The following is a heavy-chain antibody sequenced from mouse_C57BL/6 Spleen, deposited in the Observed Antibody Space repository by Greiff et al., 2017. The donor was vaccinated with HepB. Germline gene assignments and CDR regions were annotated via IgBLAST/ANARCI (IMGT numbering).Heavy chain of an antibody. CDR2: INPYNGGT. D-gene: IGHD2-4*01. Sequence: EVKLQQSGPVLVKPGASVKMSCKASGYTFTDYYMNWVKQSHGKSLEWIGVINPYNGGTSYNQKFKGKATLTVDKFSSTAYMELNSLTSEDSAVYYCARSYDYDGGFAYWGQGTLVTVSA. J-gene: IGHJ3*01. CDR3: ARSYDYDGGFAY. CDR1: GYTFTDYY. V-gene: IGHV1-19*01.